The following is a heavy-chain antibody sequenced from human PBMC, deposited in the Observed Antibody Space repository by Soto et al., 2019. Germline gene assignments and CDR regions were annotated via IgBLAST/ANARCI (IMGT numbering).Heavy chain of an antibody. D-gene: IGHD5-18*01. CDR3: ARVYTAMVGFDY. CDR1: GFTFSSYA. Sequence: GGSLRLSCAASGFTFSSYAMHWVRQAPGKGLEWVAVIPYDGSNKYYADSVKGRFTISRDNSKNTLYLQMNSLRAEDTAVYYCARVYTAMVGFDYWGQGTLVTVSS. J-gene: IGHJ4*02. V-gene: IGHV3-30-3*01. CDR2: IPYDGSNK.